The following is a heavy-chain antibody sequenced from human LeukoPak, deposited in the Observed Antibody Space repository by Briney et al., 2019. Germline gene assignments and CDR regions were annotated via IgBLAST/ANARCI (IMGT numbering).Heavy chain of an antibody. Sequence: SETLSLTCAVYGGSFSDYYWNWIRQPPGKGLEWIGEINHSGSTNYNPSLKSRVTISVDTSKNQFSLKLSSVTAADTAAYYCARVYDSNRSGYFDYWGQGTLVTVSS. J-gene: IGHJ4*02. D-gene: IGHD3-22*01. CDR3: ARVYDSNRSGYFDY. CDR1: GGSFSDYY. V-gene: IGHV4-34*01. CDR2: INHSGST.